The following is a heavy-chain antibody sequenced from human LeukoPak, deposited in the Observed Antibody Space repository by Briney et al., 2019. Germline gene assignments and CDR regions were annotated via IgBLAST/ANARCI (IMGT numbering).Heavy chain of an antibody. CDR1: GYTFTDYY. D-gene: IGHD3-22*01. V-gene: IGHV1-69-2*01. CDR3: ATGDRITMIVVVPFQH. CDR2: VDPEDGET. J-gene: IGHJ1*01. Sequence: ASVKVSCKVSGYTFTDYYMHWVQQAPGKGLEWMGLVDPEDGETIYAEKSQGRVTITADTSTDTAYMELSSLRSEDTAVYYCATGDRITMIVVVPFQHWGQGTLVTVSS.